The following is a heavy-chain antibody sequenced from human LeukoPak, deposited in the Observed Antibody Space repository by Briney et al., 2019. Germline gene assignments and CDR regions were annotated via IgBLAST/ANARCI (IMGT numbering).Heavy chain of an antibody. D-gene: IGHD1/OR15-1a*01. CDR1: GGSFSGYY. J-gene: IGHJ5*02. Sequence: SETLSLTCAVYGGSFSGYYWSWIRQPPGKGLEWIGEINHSGSTNYNPSLKSRVTISVDTSKNQFSLKLSSVTAADTAVYYCARGGRRNNHWFGPWGQGTLVTVSS. CDR3: ARGGRRNNHWFGP. CDR2: INHSGST. V-gene: IGHV4-34*01.